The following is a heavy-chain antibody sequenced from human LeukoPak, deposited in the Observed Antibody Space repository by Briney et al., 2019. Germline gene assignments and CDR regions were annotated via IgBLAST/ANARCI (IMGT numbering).Heavy chain of an antibody. D-gene: IGHD6-19*01. CDR3: ARDRLYSSGWHEGY. J-gene: IGHJ4*02. CDR2: IYYSGST. CDR1: GGSISSSSYY. V-gene: IGHV4-39*07. Sequence: SETLSLTCTVSGGSISSSSYYWGWIRQPPGKGLEWIGSIYYSGSTYYNPSLKSRVTISVDTSKNQFSLKLSSVTAADTAVYYCARDRLYSSGWHEGYWGQGTLVTVSS.